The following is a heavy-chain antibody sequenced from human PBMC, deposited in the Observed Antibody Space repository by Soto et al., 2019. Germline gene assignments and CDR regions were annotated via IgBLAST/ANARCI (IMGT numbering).Heavy chain of an antibody. Sequence: EVQLVVSGGGLVQPGGSLRLSCAASGFTFSNSERHWVRQAPGKGLEWVSYINTAGGTKYYAESVKGRFTISRDNAGNSLFLQMNSLRAEYTAVYYCARAECSDTNCLTAFYSYGLDVWGQGTTVTVSS. CDR1: GFTFSNSE. J-gene: IGHJ6*02. V-gene: IGHV3-48*03. CDR3: ARAECSDTNCLTAFYSYGLDV. CDR2: INTAGGTK. D-gene: IGHD2-2*01.